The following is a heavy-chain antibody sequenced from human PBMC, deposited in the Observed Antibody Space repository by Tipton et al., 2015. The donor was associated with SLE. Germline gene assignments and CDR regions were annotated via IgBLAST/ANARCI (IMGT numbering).Heavy chain of an antibody. CDR3: AIQVGHFDY. CDR1: GGSISSYY. CDR2: IYYSGST. V-gene: IGHV4-59*01. Sequence: TLSLTCTVSGGSISSYYWSWIRQPPGKGLEWIGYIYYSGSTNYNPSLKSRVTISVDTSKNQFSLKLSSVTAADTAVYYCAIQVGHFDYWGQGTLVTVSS. J-gene: IGHJ4*02. D-gene: IGHD1-26*01.